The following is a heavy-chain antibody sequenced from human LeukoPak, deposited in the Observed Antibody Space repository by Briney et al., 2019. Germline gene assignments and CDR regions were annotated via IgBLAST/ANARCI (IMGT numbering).Heavy chain of an antibody. CDR2: TYYSGST. V-gene: IGHV4-39*07. J-gene: IGHJ5*02. CDR1: GGSISSSSYY. CDR3: ARDENGYVWGSFRA. D-gene: IGHD3-16*02. Sequence: PSETLSLTCTVSGGSISSSSYYWGWIRQPPGKGLEWIGNTYYSGSTYYNPSLESRVTMSLDTSKNQFSLKLSSVTAADTAVYYCARDENGYVWGSFRAWGQGTLVTVSS.